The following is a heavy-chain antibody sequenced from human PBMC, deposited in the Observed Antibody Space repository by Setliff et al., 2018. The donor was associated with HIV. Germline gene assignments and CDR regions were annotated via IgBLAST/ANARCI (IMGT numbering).Heavy chain of an antibody. J-gene: IGHJ4*02. CDR3: ARGKTWLRFLDY. Sequence: GASVKVSCKASGYTFNNYGISWVRQAPGQGLEWMGWINTHSGYTNYAQNVQGRVTVTTDTSTSTAYMELRSLKSDNTAVYYCARGKTWLRFLDYWGQGTLVTVSS. D-gene: IGHD5-12*01. CDR1: GYTFNNYG. CDR2: INTHSGYT. V-gene: IGHV1-18*01.